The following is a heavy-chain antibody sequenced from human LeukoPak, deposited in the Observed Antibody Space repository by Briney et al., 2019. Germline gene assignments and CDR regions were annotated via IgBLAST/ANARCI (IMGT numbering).Heavy chain of an antibody. CDR3: ARSYSGSWNNWFDP. J-gene: IGHJ5*02. CDR2: INPSGGST. Sequence: GESLKISCEGSGYSFSNYWIGWVRQIPGKGLEWMGIINPSGGSTSYAQKFQGRVTMTRDTSTSTVYMELSSLRSEDTAVYYCARSYSGSWNNWFDPWGQGTLVTVSS. D-gene: IGHD1-26*01. V-gene: IGHV1-46*01. CDR1: GYSFSNYW.